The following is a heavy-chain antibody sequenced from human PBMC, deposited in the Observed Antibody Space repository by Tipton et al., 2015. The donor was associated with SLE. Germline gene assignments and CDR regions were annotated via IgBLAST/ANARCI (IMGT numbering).Heavy chain of an antibody. CDR1: GFTFSSYA. CDR2: ISGSGGST. D-gene: IGHD3-10*01. Sequence: SLRLSCAASGFTFSSYAMSWVRQAPGKGLEWVSAISGSGGSTYYADSGKGRFTISRDNSKNTLYLQMNSLRAEDTAVYYCARGVTMVRGGHAFDIWGQGTMVTVSS. J-gene: IGHJ3*02. CDR3: ARGVTMVRGGHAFDI. V-gene: IGHV3-23*01.